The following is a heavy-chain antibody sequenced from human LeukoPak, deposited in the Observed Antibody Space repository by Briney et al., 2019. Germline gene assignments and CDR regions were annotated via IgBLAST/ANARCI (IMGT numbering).Heavy chain of an antibody. Sequence: PSETLSLTCTVSGVSISSYYWSWIRQPAGKGLEWIGRIYASGNTDYNPSLKSRLTISLDTSKNQFPLRLSSVTAADTAVYYCARDGFYCSGSDCSKGRWYSHYYMDVWGKGTTVTVSS. V-gene: IGHV4-4*07. CDR2: IYASGNT. D-gene: IGHD5-12*01. CDR1: GVSISSYY. CDR3: ARDGFYCSGSDCSKGRWYSHYYMDV. J-gene: IGHJ6*03.